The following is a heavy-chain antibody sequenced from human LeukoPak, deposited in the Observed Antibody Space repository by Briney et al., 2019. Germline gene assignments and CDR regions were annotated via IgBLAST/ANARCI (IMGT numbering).Heavy chain of an antibody. CDR1: GYSISSGYY. Sequence: SETLSLTCTVSGYSISSGYYWSWIRQSPEKGLEWIGYILYTGNTNYNPSLKSRVTISIDTSKKQFSLNLSSVTAADTAVYYCATAGGSYYSGWEFDSWGQGTLVTVSS. V-gene: IGHV4-61*01. J-gene: IGHJ4*02. CDR2: ILYTGNT. CDR3: ATAGGSYYSGWEFDS. D-gene: IGHD2-15*01.